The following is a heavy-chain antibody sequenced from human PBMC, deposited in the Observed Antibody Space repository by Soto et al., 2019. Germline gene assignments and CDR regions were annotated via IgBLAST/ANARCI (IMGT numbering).Heavy chain of an antibody. V-gene: IGHV1-69*01. CDR3: ARHLNDYVWGSYRH. CDR1: GYIFKNYA. Sequence: QVRLVQSGAEVKETGSSVKVSCKSSGYIFKNYAVTWLRQAPGQGLEWMGGIIPVFGTPDYSQKFRGRVTITADESTSTVYMELRSLTSEDTAVYYCARHLNDYVWGSYRHWGQGTLVTVSS. CDR2: IIPVFGTP. D-gene: IGHD3-16*02. J-gene: IGHJ4*02.